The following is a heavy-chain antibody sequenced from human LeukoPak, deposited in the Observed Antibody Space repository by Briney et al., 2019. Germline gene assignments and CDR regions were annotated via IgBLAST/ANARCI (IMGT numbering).Heavy chain of an antibody. Sequence: PGGSLRLSCAASGFTFSSYWMSWVRQAPGKGLEWVANIKQDGSEKYYVDSVKGRFTISRDNAKNSLYLQMNSLRAEDTAVYYCARDIKKGSGYYPDYWGQGTLVTVSS. V-gene: IGHV3-7*01. CDR1: GFTFSSYW. J-gene: IGHJ4*02. D-gene: IGHD3-22*01. CDR3: ARDIKKGSGYYPDY. CDR2: IKQDGSEK.